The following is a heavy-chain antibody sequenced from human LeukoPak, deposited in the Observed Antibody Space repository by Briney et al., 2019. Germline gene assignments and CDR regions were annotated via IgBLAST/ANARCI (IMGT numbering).Heavy chain of an antibody. V-gene: IGHV4-28*03. CDR3: ARDADYGDYVGAFDI. D-gene: IGHD4-17*01. Sequence: PSETLSLTCAVSGYSISSSNWWGWIRQPPGKGLEWIGYIYYSGSTNYNPSLKSRVTISVDTSKNQFSLKLSSVTAADTAVYYCARDADYGDYVGAFDIWGQGTMVTVSS. J-gene: IGHJ3*02. CDR2: IYYSGST. CDR1: GYSISSSNW.